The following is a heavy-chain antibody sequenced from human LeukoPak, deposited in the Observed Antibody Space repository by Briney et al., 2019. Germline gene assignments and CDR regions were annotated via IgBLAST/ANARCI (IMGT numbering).Heavy chain of an antibody. CDR2: IYYSGST. CDR3: ASGVAVAGTNY. J-gene: IGHJ4*02. V-gene: IGHV4-61*05. Sequence: SETLSLTCTVSGGSISSSSYYWGWIRQPPGKGLEWIGYIYYSGSTNYNPSLKSRVTISVDTSKNQFSLKLSSVTAADTAVYYCASGVAVAGTNYWGQGTLVTVSS. CDR1: GGSISSSSYY. D-gene: IGHD6-19*01.